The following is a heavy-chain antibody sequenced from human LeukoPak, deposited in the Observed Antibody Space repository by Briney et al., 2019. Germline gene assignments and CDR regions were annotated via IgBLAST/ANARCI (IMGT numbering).Heavy chain of an antibody. J-gene: IGHJ4*02. CDR2: VDSKSGGT. CDR1: GYTFTGYY. CDR3: ARGGYGDRIDY. Sequence: ASVKVSCKASGYTFTGYYMHWVRQAPGQGFEWLGRVDSKSGGTNYAQKFQGRVTMTRDTSISTVYMQLISLRSDDTAVYYCARGGYGDRIDYWGQGTLVSVSS. V-gene: IGHV1-2*02. D-gene: IGHD4-17*01.